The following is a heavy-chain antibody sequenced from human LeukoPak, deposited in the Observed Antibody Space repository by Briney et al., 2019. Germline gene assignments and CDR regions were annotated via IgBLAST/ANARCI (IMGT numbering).Heavy chain of an antibody. D-gene: IGHD4/OR15-4a*01. Sequence: GSLRLSCAASGFTFSNYWMSWVRQAPGKGLEWVASIKQDGSEKYYVDSVKGRFTISRDNAKNSLYLQMNSLRAGDTAVYYCARVDSGHTLDYWGQGTLVTVSS. CDR2: IKQDGSEK. V-gene: IGHV3-7*03. CDR1: GFTFSNYW. J-gene: IGHJ4*02. CDR3: ARVDSGHTLDY.